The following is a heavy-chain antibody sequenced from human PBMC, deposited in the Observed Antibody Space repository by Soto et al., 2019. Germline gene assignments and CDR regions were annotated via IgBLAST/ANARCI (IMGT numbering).Heavy chain of an antibody. V-gene: IGHV4-39*01. CDR2: IYYSGST. CDR3: ARQHDFWSGYYNFDY. CDR1: GGSISSSSYY. D-gene: IGHD3-3*01. J-gene: IGHJ4*02. Sequence: SDTLSLTCTVSGGSISSSSYYWGWIRQPPGKGLEWIGSIYYSGSTYYNPSLKSRVTISVDTSKNQFSLKLSSVTAADTAVYYCARQHDFWSGYYNFDYWGQGTLVTVSS.